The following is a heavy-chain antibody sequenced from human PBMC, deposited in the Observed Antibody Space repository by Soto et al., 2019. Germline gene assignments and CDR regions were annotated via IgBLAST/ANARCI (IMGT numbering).Heavy chain of an antibody. CDR1: GFTFDDYA. V-gene: IGHV3-48*02. CDR2: ISSSSSTI. J-gene: IGHJ1*01. CDR3: ARDLRPYYYDSSGYSTAEYFQH. D-gene: IGHD3-22*01. Sequence: PGGSLRLSCAASGFTFDDYAMHWVRQAPGKGLEWVSDISSSSSTIDYADSVKGRFTISRDNAKNSLYLQMNSLRDEDTAVYYCARDLRPYYYDSSGYSTAEYFQHWGQGTLVTVSS.